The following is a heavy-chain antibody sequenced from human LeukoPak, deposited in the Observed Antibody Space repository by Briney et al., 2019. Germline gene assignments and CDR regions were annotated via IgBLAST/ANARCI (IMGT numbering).Heavy chain of an antibody. CDR2: ISYSGST. D-gene: IGHD4-23*01. Sequence: PSETLSLTCTVSGASISSGSYYWGWIRQPPGKGLEYIGSISYSGSTYYNPSLKSRVTISVDTSKNQFSLKLSSVTAADTAVYYCARQPLLDYGGNPGSYYYYGMDVWGQGTTVTVSS. CDR3: ARQPLLDYGGNPGSYYYYGMDV. CDR1: GASISSGSYY. J-gene: IGHJ6*02. V-gene: IGHV4-39*01.